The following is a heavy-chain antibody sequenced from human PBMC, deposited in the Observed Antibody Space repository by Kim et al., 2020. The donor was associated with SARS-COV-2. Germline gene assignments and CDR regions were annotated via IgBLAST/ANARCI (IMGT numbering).Heavy chain of an antibody. J-gene: IGHJ4*02. V-gene: IGHV3-21*01. Sequence: YYADSVKGRFTISRDNAKNSLYLQMNSLRAEDTAVYYCAREGAARPGIDYWGQGTLVTVSS. CDR3: AREGAARPGIDY. D-gene: IGHD6-6*01.